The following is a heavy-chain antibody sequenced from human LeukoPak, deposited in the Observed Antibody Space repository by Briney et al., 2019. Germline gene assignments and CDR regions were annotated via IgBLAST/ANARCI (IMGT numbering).Heavy chain of an antibody. CDR3: ARARSHCYDSSGSPDWFDP. CDR1: GGSISSHY. V-gene: IGHV4-59*11. D-gene: IGHD3-22*01. Sequence: SETLSLTCTVSGGSISSHYWSWIRQPPGKGLEWIGYIYYSGSTNYNPCLKSRVTISVDTSKNQFSLKLSSVTAADTAVYYCARARSHCYDSSGSPDWFDPWGQGTLVTVSS. CDR2: IYYSGST. J-gene: IGHJ5*02.